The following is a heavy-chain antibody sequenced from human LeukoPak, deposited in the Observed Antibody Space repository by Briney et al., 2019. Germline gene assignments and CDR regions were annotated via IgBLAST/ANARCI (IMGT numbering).Heavy chain of an antibody. CDR1: GGSISSYY. J-gene: IGHJ3*02. CDR2: IYYSGST. CDR3: ARVVVPAAIFHVRAFDI. D-gene: IGHD2-2*02. V-gene: IGHV4-59*01. Sequence: KASETLSLTCTVSGGSISSYYWSWIRQPPGKGLEWIGYIYYSGSTNYNPSLKSRVTISVDTSKNQFSLKLSSATAADTAVYYCARVVVPAAIFHVRAFDIWGQGTMVTVSS.